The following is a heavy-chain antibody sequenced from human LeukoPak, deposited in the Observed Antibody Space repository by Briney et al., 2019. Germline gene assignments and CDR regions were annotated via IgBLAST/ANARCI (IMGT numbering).Heavy chain of an antibody. J-gene: IGHJ4*02. Sequence: GGSLILYSAASGFTFSSYAMSSVREAPGSVLASVSAISGSGGSTYYADSVKGRFTISRDNSKNTLYLQMNSLRAEDTAVYYCAKEYMIVVVIFDYWGQGTLVTVSS. CDR2: ISGSGGST. CDR1: GFTFSSYA. V-gene: IGHV3-23*01. D-gene: IGHD3-22*01. CDR3: AKEYMIVVVIFDY.